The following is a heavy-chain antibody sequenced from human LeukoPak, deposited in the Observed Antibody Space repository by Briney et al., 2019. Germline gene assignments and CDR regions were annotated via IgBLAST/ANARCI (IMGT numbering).Heavy chain of an antibody. CDR2: INHSGST. CDR3: ARARPDTAMAVDY. J-gene: IGHJ4*02. D-gene: IGHD5-18*01. CDR1: GGSFSGHY. V-gene: IGHV4-34*01. Sequence: SETLSLTCAVYGGSFSGHYWSWIRQSPGKGLEWIGEINHSGSTSYNPSLESRVTMGVDTSKNQFSLKLTSVTAADTAVYYCARARPDTAMAVDYWGQGTLVTVSS.